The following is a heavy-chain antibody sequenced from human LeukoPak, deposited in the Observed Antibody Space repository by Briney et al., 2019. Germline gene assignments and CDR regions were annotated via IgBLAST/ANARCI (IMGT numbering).Heavy chain of an antibody. CDR2: IRYGGSNK. CDR3: AKDAPPYCSSTSCFGY. D-gene: IGHD2-2*01. V-gene: IGHV3-30*02. Sequence: GGSLRLSCAASGFTFSSYGMHWVRQAPGKGLEWVAFIRYGGSNKSYADSVKGRFTISRDNSKNTLYLQMNSLRAEDTAVYYCAKDAPPYCSSTSCFGYWGQGTLVTVSS. CDR1: GFTFSSYG. J-gene: IGHJ4*02.